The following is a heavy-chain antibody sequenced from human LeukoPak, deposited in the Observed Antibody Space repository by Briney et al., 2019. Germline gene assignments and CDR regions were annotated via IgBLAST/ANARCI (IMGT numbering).Heavy chain of an antibody. Sequence: GASVKVSCKASGYTFTSYAIQWVRQAPGQRLEWMGWINAGNGNTKYSQNFQGRVTITRDTSASTVYMDLSSLRSEDTAVYYCARARWTSTVTTYYLDYWGQGTLVTVSS. CDR1: GYTFTSYA. CDR3: ARARWTSTVTTYYLDY. V-gene: IGHV1-3*01. CDR2: INAGNGNT. J-gene: IGHJ4*02. D-gene: IGHD4-17*01.